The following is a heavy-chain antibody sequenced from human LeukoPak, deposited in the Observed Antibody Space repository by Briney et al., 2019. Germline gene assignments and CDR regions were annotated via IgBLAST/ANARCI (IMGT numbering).Heavy chain of an antibody. CDR2: ISGSGGST. J-gene: IGHJ6*03. Sequence: GGSLRLSCAASGFTFSSYAMSWVRQASGKGLEWVSAISGSGGSTYYADSVKGRFTISRDNSKNTLYLQMNSLRAEDTAVYYCAKGLGDFWSGYYQSGYYYYMDVWGKGTTVTVSS. D-gene: IGHD3-3*01. CDR1: GFTFSSYA. CDR3: AKGLGDFWSGYYQSGYYYYMDV. V-gene: IGHV3-23*01.